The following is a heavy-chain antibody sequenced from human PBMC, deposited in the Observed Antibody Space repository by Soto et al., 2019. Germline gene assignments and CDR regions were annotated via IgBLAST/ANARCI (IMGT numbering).Heavy chain of an antibody. V-gene: IGHV4-59*01. CDR1: GGSISSYY. D-gene: IGHD1-1*01. CDR3: ARERETGTDGYYYGMDV. CDR2: IYYSGST. J-gene: IGHJ6*02. Sequence: SETLSLTCTVSGGSISSYYWSWIRQPPGKGLEWIGYIYYSGSTNYNPSLKSRVTISVDTSKNLFSLKLSSVTAADTAVYYCARERETGTDGYYYGMDVWGQGTTVTVSS.